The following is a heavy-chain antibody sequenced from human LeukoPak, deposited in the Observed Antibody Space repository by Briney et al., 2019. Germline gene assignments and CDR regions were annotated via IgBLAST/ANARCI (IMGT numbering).Heavy chain of an antibody. J-gene: IGHJ3*02. CDR2: IYYSGST. V-gene: IGHV4-59*01. CDR3: AGGWELGAFVI. Sequence: PSETLSLTCTVSGGSISSYYWSWIRQPPGKGLEWIGYIYYSGSTNYNPSLKSRVTISVDTSKNQFSLKLSSVTAADTAVYYCAGGWELGAFVIWGQGTMVTVSS. CDR1: GGSISSYY. D-gene: IGHD1-26*01.